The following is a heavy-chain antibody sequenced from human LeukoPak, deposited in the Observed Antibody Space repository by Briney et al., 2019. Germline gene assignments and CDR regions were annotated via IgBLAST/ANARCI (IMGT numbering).Heavy chain of an antibody. CDR3: ARDSFWAFDY. V-gene: IGHV3-48*02. D-gene: IGHD3-16*01. J-gene: IGHJ4*02. Sequence: GGSLRLSCAASGFTFRHYNMNWVRQAPGKGLEWVSYISDRSGTIYYADSVKGRFTISGDNAKNSLYLQMNSLRDEDTAVYYCARDSFWAFDYWGQGTLVTVSA. CDR1: GFTFRHYN. CDR2: ISDRSGTI.